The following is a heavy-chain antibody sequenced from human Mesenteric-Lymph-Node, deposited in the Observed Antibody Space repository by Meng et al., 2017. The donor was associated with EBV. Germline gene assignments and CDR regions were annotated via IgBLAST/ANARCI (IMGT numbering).Heavy chain of an antibody. J-gene: IGHJ4*02. CDR3: ARGGDLVVVSPMEDY. D-gene: IGHD2-2*01. CDR2: INPISGGT. Sequence: QVQLVQSGAEVKKPGASVNVSWVRQAPGQRLEWVGRINPISGGTNLAQKFQGRVTMTRDTSISTVYLELSRLRSDDTAVYFCARGGDLVVVSPMEDYCGQGTLVTVSS. V-gene: IGHV1-2*06.